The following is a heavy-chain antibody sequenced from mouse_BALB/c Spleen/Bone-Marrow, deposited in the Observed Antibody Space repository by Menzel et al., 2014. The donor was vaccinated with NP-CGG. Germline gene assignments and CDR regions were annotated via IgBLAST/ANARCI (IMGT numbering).Heavy chain of an antibody. D-gene: IGHD1-1*01. V-gene: IGHV14-3*02. CDR2: IDPANGNT. CDR1: GFNIKDTY. J-gene: IGHJ4*01. CDR3: ARYGRRFYAMDY. Sequence: EVQLVESGAELVKPGASVKLSCTASGFNIKDTYMHWVKQRPEQGLEWIGRIDPANGNTKYDPKFQGKATITADTSSNTAYLQLSSLTSEDTAVYYCARYGRRFYAMDYWGQGTLVTVSS.